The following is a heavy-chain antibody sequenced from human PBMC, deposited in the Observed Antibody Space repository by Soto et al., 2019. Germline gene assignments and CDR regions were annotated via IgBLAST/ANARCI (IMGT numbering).Heavy chain of an antibody. V-gene: IGHV1-69*13. CDR1: GGTISSYA. CDR3: AREVAGEIAAEENWFDP. J-gene: IGHJ5*02. D-gene: IGHD6-25*01. Sequence: SVKVSCKASGGTISSYAISWVRQAPGQGLEWMGGIIPIFGTANYAQKFQGRVTITADESTSTAYMELSSLRSEDTAVYYCAREVAGEIAAEENWFDPWGQGTLVTVPQ. CDR2: IIPIFGTA.